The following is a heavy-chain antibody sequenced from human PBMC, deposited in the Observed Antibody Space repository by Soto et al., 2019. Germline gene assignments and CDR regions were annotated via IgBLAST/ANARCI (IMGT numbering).Heavy chain of an antibody. D-gene: IGHD3-9*01. Sequence: QVQLVQSGAEVKKPGASVKVSCKASGYTFTSYGISWVRQAPGQGLEWMGWISAYNGNTNYAQKLQGRVTMTTDTSTSTAYMELRSLRSDDTAVYYCARGALRYFDWLVFEGDFDYWGQGTLVTVSS. CDR2: ISAYNGNT. J-gene: IGHJ4*02. V-gene: IGHV1-18*01. CDR1: GYTFTSYG. CDR3: ARGALRYFDWLVFEGDFDY.